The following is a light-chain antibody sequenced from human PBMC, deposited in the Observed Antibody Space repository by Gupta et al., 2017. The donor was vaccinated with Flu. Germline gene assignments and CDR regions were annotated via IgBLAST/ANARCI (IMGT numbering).Light chain of an antibody. CDR3: QQCVSDPWT. CDR1: HDIDYY. V-gene: IGKV1-39*01. Sequence: PSSLAASIGDRVVITCRASHDIDYYLNRYQHKPGRAPSLLIFGAGSLHTGVPSRFSGTGSGTNFTLAISVLHPEDFSTYYCQQCVSDPWTFGQGTTVEV. J-gene: IGKJ1*01. CDR2: GAG.